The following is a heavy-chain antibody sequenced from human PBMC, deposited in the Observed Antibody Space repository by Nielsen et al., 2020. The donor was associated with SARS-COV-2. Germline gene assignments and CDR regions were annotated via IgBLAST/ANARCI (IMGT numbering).Heavy chain of an antibody. D-gene: IGHD3-22*01. CDR1: GYTFTNNY. CDR3: ARDSSGTYRRVDY. Sequence: ASVKVSCKASGYTFTNNYMHWVRQAPGQGLEWMGLINPTNGGTTYAQKSLGTVTMTRDTSTSTVYMELSSLRSDDTAVYYCARDSSGTYRRVDYWGQGTLVTVSS. V-gene: IGHV1-46*01. CDR2: INPTNGGT. J-gene: IGHJ4*02.